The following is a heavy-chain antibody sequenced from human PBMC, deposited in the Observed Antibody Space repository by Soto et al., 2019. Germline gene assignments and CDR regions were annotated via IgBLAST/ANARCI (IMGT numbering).Heavy chain of an antibody. D-gene: IGHD6-13*01. CDR3: ARGYSGNWFDP. CDR1: DGSISSSSYY. CDR2: IYYSGSY. J-gene: IGHJ5*02. Sequence: LEPRSVACTVWDGSISSSSYYWVLIRQPPGKGLEWIGNIYYSGSYYYNPSLKSRVTISVDTSKSRFSLILTSVTAVDTAVYYCARGYSGNWFDPWGQGTLVTVSS. V-gene: IGHV4-39*01.